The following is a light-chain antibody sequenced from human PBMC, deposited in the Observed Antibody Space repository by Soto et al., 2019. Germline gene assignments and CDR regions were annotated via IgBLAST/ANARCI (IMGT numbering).Light chain of an antibody. CDR1: QSVSSSY. CDR3: QQYGSSPRT. V-gene: IGKV3-20*01. Sequence: EIVLTQSPGTLSLSPGERATLSCRASQSVSSSYLAWYQQKPGQAPRLLIYGASSRATGLPDRISGRGAGTDFTLTISRLEPEDFAMYYCQQYGSSPRTFGQGTKVEIK. CDR2: GAS. J-gene: IGKJ1*01.